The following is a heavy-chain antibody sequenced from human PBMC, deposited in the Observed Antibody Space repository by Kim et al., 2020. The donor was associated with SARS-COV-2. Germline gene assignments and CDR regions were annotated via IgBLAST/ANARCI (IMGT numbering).Heavy chain of an antibody. J-gene: IGHJ1*01. Sequence: GGSLRLSCAASGFTFSDYYMSWIRQAPGKGLEWVSYISSSSSYTNYADSVKGRFTISRDNAKNSLYLQMNSLRAEDTAVYYCARAGRGDIKAAASLRDFQHWGQGTLVTVSS. CDR3: ARAGRGDIKAAASLRDFQH. D-gene: IGHD6-13*01. CDR1: GFTFSDYY. V-gene: IGHV3-11*05. CDR2: ISSSSSYT.